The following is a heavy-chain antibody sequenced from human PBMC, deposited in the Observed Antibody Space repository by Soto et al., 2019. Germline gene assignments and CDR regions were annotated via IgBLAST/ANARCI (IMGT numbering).Heavy chain of an antibody. J-gene: IGHJ4*02. CDR1: GDYINNYY. CDR2: LYSSGSA. CDR3: ARGGTRSADLPTY. D-gene: IGHD1-1*01. V-gene: IGHV4-4*07. Sequence: VRLQESGPGLVEPSETLSLTCSVSGDYINNYYWSWIRQPAGKGLEWSGRLYSSGSANYNPSLKTRGTMSADTSKNQVFLSVTSVTAADTAVYFCARGGTRSADLPTYWGQGIQVIVSS.